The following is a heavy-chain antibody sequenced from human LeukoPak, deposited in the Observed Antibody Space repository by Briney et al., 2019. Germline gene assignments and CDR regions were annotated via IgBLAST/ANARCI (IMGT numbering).Heavy chain of an antibody. CDR3: ARQQGLQNLNFDY. CDR1: GYTLTELS. CDR2: FDPEDGET. J-gene: IGHJ4*02. D-gene: IGHD4-11*01. V-gene: IGHV1-24*01. Sequence: ASVKVSCKVSGYTLTELSMHWVRQAPGKGLEWMGGFDPEDGETIYAQKFQGRVTMTRDTSTSTVYMELSSLRSEDTAVYYCARQQGLQNLNFDYWGQGTLVTVSS.